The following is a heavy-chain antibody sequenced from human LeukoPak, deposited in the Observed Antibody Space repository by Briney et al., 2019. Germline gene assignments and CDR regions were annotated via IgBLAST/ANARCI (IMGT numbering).Heavy chain of an antibody. Sequence: GGSLRLSCAASGFTFRSYAMSWVRQTPEKGLEWVSVISYSGRNTDYADSVKGRFTISRDNSKNTLYLQMNSLRADETAIYYCASRPRADMGPLDYWGQGTLVTVST. CDR3: ASRPRADMGPLDY. D-gene: IGHD1-14*01. J-gene: IGHJ4*02. V-gene: IGHV3-23*01. CDR2: ISYSGRNT. CDR1: GFTFRSYA.